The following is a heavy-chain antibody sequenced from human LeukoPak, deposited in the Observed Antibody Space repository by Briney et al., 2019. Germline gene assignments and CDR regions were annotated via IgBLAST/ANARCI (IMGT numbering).Heavy chain of an antibody. CDR3: ARGSSIHGYYYYMDV. Sequence: ASVKVSCKASGYTFSSYAMNWVRQATGQGLEWMGWMNPNSGNTGYAQKFQGRVTMTRNTSISTAYMELSSLRSEDTAVYYCARGSSIHGYYYYMDVWGKGTTVTISS. CDR2: MNPNSGNT. V-gene: IGHV1-8*02. D-gene: IGHD2-2*02. CDR1: GYTFSSYA. J-gene: IGHJ6*03.